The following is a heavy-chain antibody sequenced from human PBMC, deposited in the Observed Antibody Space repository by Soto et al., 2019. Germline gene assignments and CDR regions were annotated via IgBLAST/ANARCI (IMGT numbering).Heavy chain of an antibody. V-gene: IGHV4-31*03. J-gene: IGHJ4*02. CDR1: GGSISSGGYY. D-gene: IGHD6-13*01. CDR2: IYYSGST. Sequence: QVQLQESGPGLVKPSQTLSLTCTVSGGSISSGGYYWSWIRQHPVKGLEWIGYIYYSGSTYYNPSLNSRVTISVDTSKNQFSLKLSSVTASDTAVYYCARDQEEAGETYFDYWGQGTLVTVSS. CDR3: ARDQEEAGETYFDY.